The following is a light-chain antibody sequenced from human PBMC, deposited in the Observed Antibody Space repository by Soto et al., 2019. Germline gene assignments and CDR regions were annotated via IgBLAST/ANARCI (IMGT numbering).Light chain of an antibody. J-gene: IGKJ5*01. CDR2: GAS. CDR3: QQYGSSPPSST. CDR1: XRVSSGY. Sequence: EIVLTQSPGTLSFSPGRRATIYCXXXXRVSSGYLAWYQQKPGQAPRLLIYGASNRATDIPDRFSGRGSGTDFTLTISRLEPEDFAVYYCQQYGSSPPSSTFGQGTRLEIK. V-gene: IGKV3-20*01.